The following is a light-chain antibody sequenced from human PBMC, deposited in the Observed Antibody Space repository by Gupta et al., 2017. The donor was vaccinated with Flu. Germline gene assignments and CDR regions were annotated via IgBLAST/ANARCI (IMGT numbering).Light chain of an antibody. CDR3: QRLNNFLFS. CDR2: GAS. Sequence: DIQLTQSPSFLSASVGDRVTITCRASQGISIDLAWYQQKPGKAPNLLIYGASTLQTGVPSRFSGSGSGTEFTLTISNLQPEDFGTYYCQRLNNFLFSFGHGTKVDIK. CDR1: QGISID. J-gene: IGKJ3*01. V-gene: IGKV1-9*01.